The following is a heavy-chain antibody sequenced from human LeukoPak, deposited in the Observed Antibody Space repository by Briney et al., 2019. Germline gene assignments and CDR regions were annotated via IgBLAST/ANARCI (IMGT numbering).Heavy chain of an antibody. CDR3: ARDGGGYYYSYFDY. D-gene: IGHD3-22*01. CDR2: ISYDGSNK. Sequence: AGGSLRLSCAASGFTFSSYAMHWVRQAPGKGLEWVAVISYDGSNKYYADSVKGRFTISRDNSKNTLYLQMNSLRAEDTAVYYCARDGGGYYYSYFDYWGQGTLVTVSS. J-gene: IGHJ4*02. V-gene: IGHV3-30*04. CDR1: GFTFSSYA.